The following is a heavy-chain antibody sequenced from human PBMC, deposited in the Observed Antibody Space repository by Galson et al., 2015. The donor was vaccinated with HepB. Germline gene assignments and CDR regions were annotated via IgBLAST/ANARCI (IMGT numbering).Heavy chain of an antibody. J-gene: IGHJ4*02. V-gene: IGHV1-69*02. Sequence: SVKVSCKASGGTFNSYTLSWVRQAPGQGLEWMGRIIPILGIANYAQKFQGSVTITADKSTSTAYMELSSLKSEDTAVYYCARGTTYFFGSGSSPPGYWGQGTLVTVSS. CDR3: ARGTTYFFGSGSSPPGY. CDR2: IIPILGIA. CDR1: GGTFNSYT. D-gene: IGHD3-10*01.